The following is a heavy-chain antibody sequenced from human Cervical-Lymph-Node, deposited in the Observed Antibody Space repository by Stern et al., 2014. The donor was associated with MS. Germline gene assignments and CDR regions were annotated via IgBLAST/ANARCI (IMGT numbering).Heavy chain of an antibody. CDR2: INPSGGST. CDR3: ARGGVWSTMIVVXXXFQH. Sequence: VHLVXSGAEVKKPGASVKVSCKASGYTFTSYYMHWVRQAPGQGLEWMGIINPSGGSTSYAQKFQGRVTMTRDTSTSTVYMELSSLRSEDTAVYYCARGGVWSTMIVVXXXFQHWGQGTLVTVSS. J-gene: IGHJ1*01. D-gene: IGHD3-22*01. V-gene: IGHV1-46*01. CDR1: GYTFTSYY.